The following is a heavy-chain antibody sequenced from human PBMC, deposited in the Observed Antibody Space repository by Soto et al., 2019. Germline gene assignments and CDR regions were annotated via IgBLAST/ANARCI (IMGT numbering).Heavy chain of an antibody. CDR3: AREGGDYIAAELGDY. CDR1: GFTFSSYG. J-gene: IGHJ4*02. V-gene: IGHV3-33*01. Sequence: QVQLVESGGGVVQPGRSLRLSCAASGFTFSSYGMHWVRQAPGKGLEWVAVIWYDGSNKYYADSVKGRFTISRANSKNTLYLQMNSLRAEDTAGYYCAREGGDYIAAELGDYWGQGTLVTVSS. CDR2: IWYDGSNK. D-gene: IGHD6-13*01.